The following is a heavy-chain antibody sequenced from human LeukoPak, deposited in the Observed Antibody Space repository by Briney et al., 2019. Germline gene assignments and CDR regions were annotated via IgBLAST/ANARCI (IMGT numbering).Heavy chain of an antibody. CDR1: GLPDSSNH. CDR2: IYSGGST. J-gene: IGHJ4*02. CDR3: ARVLGSSFDY. Sequence: PGGSLRLSCAASGLPDSSNHMSCVRQATEKALEGVSVIYSGGSTYYAGSVKGRFTISRDNSKNTIYLQMNSPRAEDTAVYYCARVLGSSFDYWGQGTLVTVSS. V-gene: IGHV3-53*01. D-gene: IGHD1-26*01.